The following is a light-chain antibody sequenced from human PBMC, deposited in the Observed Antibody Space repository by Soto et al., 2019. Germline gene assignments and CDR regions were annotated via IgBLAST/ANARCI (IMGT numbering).Light chain of an antibody. V-gene: IGLV2-14*03. CDR2: DVS. CDR3: SSYTSSSTYV. CDR1: ISDVGGYNY. J-gene: IGLJ1*01. Sequence: QSALTQPASVSGSPGQSITISCTGTISDVGGYNYVSWYQQHPGKAPKLMIFDVSNRPSGVSNRFSGSKSGYTASLTISGLQAEDEADHYCSSYTSSSTYVFGTGIKLTVL.